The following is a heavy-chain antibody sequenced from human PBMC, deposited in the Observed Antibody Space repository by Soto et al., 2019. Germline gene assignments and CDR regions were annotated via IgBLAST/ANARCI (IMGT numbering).Heavy chain of an antibody. CDR2: ISAYNGNT. D-gene: IGHD5-18*01. V-gene: IGHV1-18*01. CDR1: GDRFTSYC. CDR3: ARGSYGYSWDY. Sequence: GASVKVCCEASGDRFTSYCICWARQAPGQGLEWMGWISAYNGNTNYAQKLQGRVTMTTDTSTSTAYMELRSLRSDDTAVYYCARGSYGYSWDYWGQGTLVTVSS. J-gene: IGHJ4*02.